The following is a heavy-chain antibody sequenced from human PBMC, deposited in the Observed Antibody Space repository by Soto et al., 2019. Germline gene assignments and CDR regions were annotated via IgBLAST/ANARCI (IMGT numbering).Heavy chain of an antibody. D-gene: IGHD3-10*01. CDR3: ARKVSGSTGRPDLWYFDL. CDR1: GITFSGHS. J-gene: IGHJ2*01. V-gene: IGHV3-23*01. CDR2: ISGGGDAT. Sequence: EVQLLDSGGGLVQPGGALRLSRAAPGITFSGHSLNLVRPASGKGLEWVSAISGGGDATFYADSVKGRFTISRDNSKNTLYLQMNTLRAEDTAVYYCARKVSGSTGRPDLWYFDLWGRGTLVTVSS.